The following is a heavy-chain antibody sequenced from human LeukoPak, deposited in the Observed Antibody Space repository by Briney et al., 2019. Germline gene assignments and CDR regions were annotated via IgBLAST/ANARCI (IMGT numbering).Heavy chain of an antibody. Sequence: PSETLSLTCTVSGGSISSSSYYWGWIRQPPGKGLEWIGSIYYSGSTYYNPSLKSRVTISVDTSKNQFSLKLSSVTAADTAVYYCARDWPSGSGGWFGELSGYYGMDVWGQGTTVTVSS. D-gene: IGHD3-10*01. CDR2: IYYSGST. CDR1: GGSISSSSYY. V-gene: IGHV4-39*07. CDR3: ARDWPSGSGGWFGELSGYYGMDV. J-gene: IGHJ6*02.